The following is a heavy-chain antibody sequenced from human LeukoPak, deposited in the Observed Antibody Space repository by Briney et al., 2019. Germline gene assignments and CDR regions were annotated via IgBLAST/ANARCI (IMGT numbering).Heavy chain of an antibody. J-gene: IGHJ4*02. Sequence: GGSLRLSCAASGFTFRNYVIHWVRQAPGKGLEWVAVTSSDLNVKLYADSVKGRFTISRDNSRSTLYLQMNSLRPEDTAIYYCARGGYYGSGSPPSLYFDYWGQGTLVTVSS. CDR2: TSSDLNVK. CDR3: ARGGYYGSGSPPSLYFDY. CDR1: GFTFRNYV. V-gene: IGHV3-30-3*01. D-gene: IGHD3-10*01.